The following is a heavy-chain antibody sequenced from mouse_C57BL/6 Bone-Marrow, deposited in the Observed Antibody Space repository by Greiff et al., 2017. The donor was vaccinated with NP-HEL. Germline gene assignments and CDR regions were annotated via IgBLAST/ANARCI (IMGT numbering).Heavy chain of an antibody. D-gene: IGHD1-1*01. CDR2: ISSGSSTI. V-gene: IGHV5-17*01. CDR3: ATLMTTNWYFDV. J-gene: IGHJ1*03. Sequence: EVKLMESGGGLVKPGGSLKLSCAASGFTFSDYGMHWVRQAPEKGLEWVAYISSGSSTIYYADTVKGRFTISRDNAKNTLFLQMTSLRSEDTAMYYCATLMTTNWYFDVWGTGTTVTVSS. CDR1: GFTFSDYG.